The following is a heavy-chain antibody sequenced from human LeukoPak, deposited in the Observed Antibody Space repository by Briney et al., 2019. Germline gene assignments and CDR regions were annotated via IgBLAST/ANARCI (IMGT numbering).Heavy chain of an antibody. CDR3: ARDLVYYDSSGYPDY. CDR2: INPNSGGT. Sequence: ASVKVSCKASGYTFTGCYMHWVRQAPGQGLEGMGWINPNSGGTNYAQKFQGRVTMPRDTAISTAYMELSRLRSDDTAVYYCARDLVYYDSSGYPDYWGQGTLVTVSS. J-gene: IGHJ4*02. V-gene: IGHV1-2*02. CDR1: GYTFTGCY. D-gene: IGHD3-22*01.